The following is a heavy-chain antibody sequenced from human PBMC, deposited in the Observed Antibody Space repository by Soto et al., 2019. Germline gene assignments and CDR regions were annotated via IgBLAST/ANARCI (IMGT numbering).Heavy chain of an antibody. V-gene: IGHV3-64D*06. CDR1: GFTFSSYA. CDR2: ISSNGGST. J-gene: IGHJ4*02. CDR3: VRGTSAWRGMDY. D-gene: IGHD6-19*01. Sequence: GGSLRLSCSASGFTFSSYAMHWVRQAPGKGLEYVSAISSNGGSTYYADSVKGRFTISRDDAKNTLYLQMNSLRVEDTAMYYCVRGTSAWRGMDYWGQGTLVTVSS.